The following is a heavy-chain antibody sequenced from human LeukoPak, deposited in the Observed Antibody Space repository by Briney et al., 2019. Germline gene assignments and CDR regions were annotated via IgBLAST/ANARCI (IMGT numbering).Heavy chain of an antibody. Sequence: GGSLRLSCSASGFSFSSYVMYWVRQAPGKGLEWVAFISYDGSTKYYADSVRGRFTISRDNSKNTLYLQMDSLRTEDTAVYYCAKDGDSTWHYYFYYWGQGTLVTVSS. CDR1: GFSFSSYV. CDR2: ISYDGSTK. CDR3: AKDGDSTWHYYFYY. J-gene: IGHJ4*02. D-gene: IGHD5-18*01. V-gene: IGHV3-30*18.